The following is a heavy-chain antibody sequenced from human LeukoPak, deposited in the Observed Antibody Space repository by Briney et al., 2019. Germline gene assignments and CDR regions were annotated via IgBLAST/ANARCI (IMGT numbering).Heavy chain of an antibody. CDR3: ARGSYHDSSGYYNYFDY. J-gene: IGHJ4*02. CDR2: ISGSGGTT. D-gene: IGHD3-22*01. Sequence: PGGSLRLSCAASGFTFSSYAMSWVRQAPGKGLEWVSGISGSGGTTYYADSVKGRFTISRDNAKNSVYLQMNSLRAEDTAVYYCARGSYHDSSGYYNYFDYWGQGTLVTVSS. V-gene: IGHV3-23*01. CDR1: GFTFSSYA.